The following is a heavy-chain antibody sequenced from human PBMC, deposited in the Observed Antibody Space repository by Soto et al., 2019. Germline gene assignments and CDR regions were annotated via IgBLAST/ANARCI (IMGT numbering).Heavy chain of an antibody. Sequence: ASVKVSCKASGYTFTSYAMHWVRQAHGQRLEWMGWINAGNGNTKYSQKFQGRVTITRDTSASTAYMELSSLRSEDTAVYYCAREGYCSGGSCGDFDYWGQGTLVTVSS. CDR2: INAGNGNT. D-gene: IGHD2-15*01. J-gene: IGHJ4*02. CDR1: GYTFTSYA. V-gene: IGHV1-3*01. CDR3: AREGYCSGGSCGDFDY.